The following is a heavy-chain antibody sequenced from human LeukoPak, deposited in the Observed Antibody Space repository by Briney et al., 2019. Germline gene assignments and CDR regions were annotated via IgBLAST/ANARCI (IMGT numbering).Heavy chain of an antibody. V-gene: IGHV3-23*01. CDR1: GFTFSSYA. D-gene: IGHD3-10*01. CDR3: AKTYFSYGSGSYPTL. J-gene: IGHJ4*02. CDR2: ISGSGGST. Sequence: GGSLRLSCAASGFTFSSYAMGWVRQAPGKGLEWVSAISGSGGSTYYADSVKGRFTISRDNSKNTLYLQMNSLRAEDTAVYYCAKTYFSYGSGSYPTLWGQGTLVTVSS.